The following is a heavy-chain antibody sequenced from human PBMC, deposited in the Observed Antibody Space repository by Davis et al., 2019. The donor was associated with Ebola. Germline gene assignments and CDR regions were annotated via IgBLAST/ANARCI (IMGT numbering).Heavy chain of an antibody. Sequence: GESLKISCAASGFTVSSNYMSWVRQAPGKGLEWVSVISSAGTTYYADSVKGRFNISRDNSKNTLYLQMNSLRAEDTAVYYCVKGGWQQYFDYWGQGTLVTVSS. CDR1: GFTVSSNY. CDR3: VKGGWQQYFDY. D-gene: IGHD6-13*01. V-gene: IGHV3-53*01. CDR2: ISSAGTT. J-gene: IGHJ4*02.